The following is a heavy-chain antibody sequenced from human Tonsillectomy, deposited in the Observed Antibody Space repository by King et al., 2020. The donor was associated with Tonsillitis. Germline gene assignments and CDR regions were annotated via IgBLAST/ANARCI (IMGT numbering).Heavy chain of an antibody. CDR1: GGSFSGYY. CDR3: ARSSGSYYYYYGMDV. Sequence: VQLQQWGAGLLKPSETLSLTCAVYGGSFSGYYWSWIRQPPGKGLEWIGEINHSGSTNYNPSLKSRVTISVDTSKNQFSLKLSSVTAADTAVYYCARSSGSYYYYYGMDVWGQGTTVTVTS. J-gene: IGHJ6*02. CDR2: INHSGST. D-gene: IGHD1-26*01. V-gene: IGHV4-34*01.